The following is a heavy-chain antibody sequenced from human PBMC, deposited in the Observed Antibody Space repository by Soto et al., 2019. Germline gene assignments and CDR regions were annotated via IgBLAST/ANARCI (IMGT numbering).Heavy chain of an antibody. D-gene: IGHD2-21*02. V-gene: IGHV3-23*04. CDR1: GFIFSSSD. CDR2: ITTTGDRT. Sequence: EVQLVESEGGLVQPGGSLRLSCEASGFIFSSSDMSWVRQAPGKGLEWISSITTTGDRTHYADSVRGRFTISRDNSRNPVYLQLNSLRGEDTAVYYCAKGGGGDHGYWGQGTLVAVSS. CDR3: AKGGGGDHGY. J-gene: IGHJ4*02.